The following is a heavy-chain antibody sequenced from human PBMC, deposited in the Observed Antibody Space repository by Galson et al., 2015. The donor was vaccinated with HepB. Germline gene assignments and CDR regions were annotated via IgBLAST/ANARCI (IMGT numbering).Heavy chain of an antibody. CDR3: TQDVSAAEPGFDY. D-gene: IGHD6-13*01. J-gene: IGHJ4*02. Sequence: SLRLSCAASGFTFSGSAMHWVRQASGKGLEWVGRIRSKANSYATAYAASVKGRFTISRDDSKNTAYLQMNSLKTEDTAVYYCTQDVSAAEPGFDYWGQGTLVTVSS. CDR2: IRSKANSYAT. V-gene: IGHV3-73*01. CDR1: GFTFSGSA.